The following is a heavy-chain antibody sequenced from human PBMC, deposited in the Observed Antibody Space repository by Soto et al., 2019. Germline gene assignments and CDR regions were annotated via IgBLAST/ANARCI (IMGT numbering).Heavy chain of an antibody. CDR2: IYSGGST. CDR1: GFTVSSNY. D-gene: IGHD2-2*01. CDR3: ARSYCSSTRKDASDYDYMDV. Sequence: EVQLVESGGGLVQPGGSLRLSCAASGFTVSSNYMSWVRQAPGTGLEWVSVIYSGGSTYYADSVKGRFTISRDNSKNTLYLQMTRLRAEDTAVYYCARSYCSSTRKDASDYDYMDVWGKGSTVTVAS. V-gene: IGHV3-66*01. J-gene: IGHJ6*03.